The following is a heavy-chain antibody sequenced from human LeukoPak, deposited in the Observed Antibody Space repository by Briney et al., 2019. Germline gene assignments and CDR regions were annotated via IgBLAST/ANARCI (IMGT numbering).Heavy chain of an antibody. J-gene: IGHJ5*02. Sequence: AGGSLRLSCAASGFTLSTFDMNWVRQAPGKGLEWVSSISTSSRYIYYRDSVKGRFTISRDDAKNSLYLQMNSLTVEDTAVYYCARADCSGSTCYLRHSWFDPWGQGTLVTAAS. D-gene: IGHD2-2*01. V-gene: IGHV3-21*06. CDR1: GFTLSTFD. CDR2: ISTSSRYI. CDR3: ARADCSGSTCYLRHSWFDP.